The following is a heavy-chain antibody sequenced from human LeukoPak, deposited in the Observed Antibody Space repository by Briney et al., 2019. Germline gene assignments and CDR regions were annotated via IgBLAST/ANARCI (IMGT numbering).Heavy chain of an antibody. CDR1: GFTFSNYG. D-gene: IGHD6-13*01. J-gene: IGHJ3*01. CDR2: IPYDGSNK. V-gene: IGHV3-30*19. CDR3: VRDGSSWF. Sequence: RGGSLRLSCAASGFTFSNYGMHWVRQAPGKGLEWVVFIPYDGSNKYNADSVKGRFTISRDISKNTLYLQMNSLRAEDTALYYCVRDGSSWFWGQGTTVTVSS.